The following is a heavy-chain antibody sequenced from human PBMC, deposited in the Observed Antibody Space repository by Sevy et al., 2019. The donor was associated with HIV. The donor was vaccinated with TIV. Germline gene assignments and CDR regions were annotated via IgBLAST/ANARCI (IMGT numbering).Heavy chain of an antibody. V-gene: IGHV3-13*01. CDR2: IGTAGDT. J-gene: IGHJ3*02. CDR1: GFTFSSYD. D-gene: IGHD1-26*01. Sequence: GGSLRLSCAASGFTFSSYDMHWVRQATGKGLEWVSAIGTAGDTYYPGSVKGRFTISRENAKNSLYLQMNSLRAGDTAVHYCARGGGSGSYGHDAFDIWGQGTMVTVSS. CDR3: ARGGGSGSYGHDAFDI.